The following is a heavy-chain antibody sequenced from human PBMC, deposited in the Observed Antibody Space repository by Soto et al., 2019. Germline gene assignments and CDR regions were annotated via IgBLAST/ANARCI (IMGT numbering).Heavy chain of an antibody. V-gene: IGHV1-69*06. J-gene: IGHJ5*02. D-gene: IGHD3-10*01. CDR1: GVTFSSYA. CDR2: IIPIFGTA. Sequence: QVQLVQSGAEVKKPGWSVKVSCKASGVTFSSYAISWVRQAPGQGLEWMGGIIPIFGTANYAQKFQGRVTITADKSTSTDYIELSSLRSEDTAVSYCDREGRVLLWFGRPSPFDPWGQGTMVTVS. CDR3: DREGRVLLWFGRPSPFDP.